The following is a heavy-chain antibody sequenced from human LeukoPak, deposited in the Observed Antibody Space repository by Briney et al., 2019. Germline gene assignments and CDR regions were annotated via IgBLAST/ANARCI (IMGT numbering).Heavy chain of an antibody. Sequence: SETLSLTCTVSGGSISSSSYYWGWIRQPPGKGLEWIGSIYYSGSTYYNPSLKSRATISVDTSKNQFSLKLSSVTAADTAVYYCARGPYCSSTSCYTGVDYWGQGTLVTVSS. CDR2: IYYSGST. J-gene: IGHJ4*02. V-gene: IGHV4-39*01. CDR3: ARGPYCSSTSCYTGVDY. CDR1: GGSISSSSYY. D-gene: IGHD2-2*02.